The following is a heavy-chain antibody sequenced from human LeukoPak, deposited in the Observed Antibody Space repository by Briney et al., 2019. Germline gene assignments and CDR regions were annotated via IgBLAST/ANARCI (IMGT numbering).Heavy chain of an antibody. CDR2: INPNSGGT. CDR1: GYMFTGYY. V-gene: IGHV1-2*02. Sequence: ASVKVSCKASGYMFTGYYMHWVRQAPGLGLEWMGWINPNSGGTNYAQKFQGRVTMTRDTSISTAYMELSSLRSDDTAVYYCARGYCSGDCFTLFDYWGQGTLVTVSS. CDR3: ARGYCSGDCFTLFDY. J-gene: IGHJ4*02. D-gene: IGHD2-21*02.